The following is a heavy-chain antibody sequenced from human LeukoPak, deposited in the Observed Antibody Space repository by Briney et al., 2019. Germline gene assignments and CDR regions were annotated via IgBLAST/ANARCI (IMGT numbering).Heavy chain of an antibody. CDR3: ARVPPEGYYFDY. CDR2: IYYSGST. D-gene: IGHD1-14*01. Sequence: SETLSLTCTVSGGSVSNGSYYWSWIRQPPGKGLEWIGYIYYSGSTNYNPSLKSRVTISVDTSKNQFSLKLSSVTAADTAVYYCARVPPEGYYFDYWGQGTLVTVSS. V-gene: IGHV4-61*01. J-gene: IGHJ4*02. CDR1: GGSVSNGSYY.